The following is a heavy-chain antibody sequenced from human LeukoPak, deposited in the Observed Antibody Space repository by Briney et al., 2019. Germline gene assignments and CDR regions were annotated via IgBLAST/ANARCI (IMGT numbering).Heavy chain of an antibody. D-gene: IGHD3-9*01. V-gene: IGHV3-7*01. CDR1: GFTFSSYW. J-gene: IGHJ3*02. Sequence: GGSLRLSCAASGFTFSSYWMSWVRQAPGKGLEWVANIKQDGSEKYYVDSVKGRFTISRDNAKNSLYLQMNSLRAEDTAVYYCACYDILTGDAFDIWGQGTMVTVSS. CDR2: IKQDGSEK. CDR3: ACYDILTGDAFDI.